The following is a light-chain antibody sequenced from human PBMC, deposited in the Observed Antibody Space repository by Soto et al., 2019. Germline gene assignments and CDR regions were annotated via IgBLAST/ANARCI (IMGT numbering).Light chain of an antibody. CDR1: QSIGSN. CDR3: QQYIQWPGT. V-gene: IGKV3-15*01. J-gene: IGKJ1*01. Sequence: EIVLTQSPDTLSVSPGESATLSCRASQSIGSNLAWYQQKPGQSPRLLIDGASSRATGVPVRFSGSGSGVGFTLTIGGLQSEDFAVYHCQQYIQWPGTFGQGTNVDIK. CDR2: GAS.